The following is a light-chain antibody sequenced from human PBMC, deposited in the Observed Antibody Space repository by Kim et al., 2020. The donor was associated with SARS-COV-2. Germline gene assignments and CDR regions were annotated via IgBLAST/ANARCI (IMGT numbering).Light chain of an antibody. CDR3: QQANRFPPIT. CDR2: GES. V-gene: IGKV1-12*01. CDR1: QGISSW. Sequence: SVGDRVTITSRARQGISSWLAWYQQKPGKAPKVLVYGESTLQSGDPARCSGSGYGTDFTLTISSMQPEDFATYYCQQANRFPPITFGKGTRLEIK. J-gene: IGKJ5*01.